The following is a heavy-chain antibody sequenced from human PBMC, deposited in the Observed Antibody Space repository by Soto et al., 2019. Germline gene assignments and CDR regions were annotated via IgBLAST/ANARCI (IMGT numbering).Heavy chain of an antibody. V-gene: IGHV1-69*08. D-gene: IGHD6-13*01. CDR3: ARDSPYSFSRSSNWFDP. CDR2: IIPILGIA. CDR1: GGTFSSYT. Sequence: QVQLVQSGAEVKKPGSSVKVSCKASGGTFSSYTISWVRQAPGQGLEWMGRIIPILGIANYAQKFQGRVTITAXXSXSXXYMELSSLRSEDTAVYYCARDSPYSFSRSSNWFDPWGQGTLVTVSS. J-gene: IGHJ5*02.